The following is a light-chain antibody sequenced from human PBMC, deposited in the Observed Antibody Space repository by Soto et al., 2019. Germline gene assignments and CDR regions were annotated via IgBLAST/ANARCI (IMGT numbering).Light chain of an antibody. CDR3: GTWDSSLSVYV. V-gene: IGLV1-51*02. Sequence: QSVLTQPPSMSAAPGQKVTISCSGSSSNIGNNYVSWYQQLPGTAPKLLIYENNKRPSGIPDRFSGSKSGTSDTLGITGLQTGDEADYYCGTWDSSLSVYVFGTGTKLTVL. J-gene: IGLJ1*01. CDR1: SSNIGNNY. CDR2: ENN.